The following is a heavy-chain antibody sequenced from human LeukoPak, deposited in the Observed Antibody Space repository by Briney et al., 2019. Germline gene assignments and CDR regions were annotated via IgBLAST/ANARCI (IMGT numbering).Heavy chain of an antibody. CDR2: INQDGSEK. V-gene: IGHV3-7*05. CDR3: SRSLDS. J-gene: IGHJ5*02. Sequence: GGSLRLSCAASGFTFSNSWMDWVRQAPGKGLEWVANINQDGSEKYYVDSVKGRFTISRDNAKNPLYLQMNSLRPEDTAVYYCSRSLDSWGQGTLVTVSP. CDR1: GFTFSNSW. D-gene: IGHD3-3*01.